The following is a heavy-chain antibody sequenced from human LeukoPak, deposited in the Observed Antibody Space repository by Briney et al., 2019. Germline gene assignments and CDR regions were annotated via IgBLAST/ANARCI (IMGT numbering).Heavy chain of an antibody. J-gene: IGHJ6*03. CDR1: GGSISSYY. CDR2: IYYSGST. Sequence: SETLSLTCTVSGGSISSYYWCWIRQPPGKGLEWIGYIYYSGSTNYNPSLKSRVTISVDTSKNQFSLKLSSVTAADTAVYYCARETLAVAGMPYYYYYMDVWGKGTTVTVSS. V-gene: IGHV4-59*01. CDR3: ARETLAVAGMPYYYYYMDV. D-gene: IGHD6-19*01.